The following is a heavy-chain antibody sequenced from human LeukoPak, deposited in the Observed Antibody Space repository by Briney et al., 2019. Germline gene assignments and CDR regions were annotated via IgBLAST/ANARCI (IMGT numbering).Heavy chain of an antibody. D-gene: IGHD3-10*01. CDR3: PTSVTTPTRFVDH. J-gene: IGHJ4*02. V-gene: IGHV3-15*01. CDR1: GFTFSEAW. Sequence: GGSLRLSCAASGFTFSEAWMSWVRQAPGKGLEWVGRIFTKSDGGTAEFAAAVQGRFTISRDDSKNTLYLQMNGLKTEDTAVYYCPTSVTTPTRFVDHWGQGTLVTVSS. CDR2: IFTKSDGGTA.